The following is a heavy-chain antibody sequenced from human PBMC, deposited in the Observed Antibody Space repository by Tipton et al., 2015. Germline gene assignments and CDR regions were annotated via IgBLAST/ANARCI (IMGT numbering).Heavy chain of an antibody. Sequence: TLSLTCSVSSDSISKYYWSWIRQPPGKELEWIGYIQYSGSTNYNPSLKSRVTISVDTSKTQFSLKMSSVTASDTAVYYCGRLSYSRGFFWGQGILVTASS. CDR3: GRLSYSRGFF. V-gene: IGHV4-59*08. D-gene: IGHD5-18*01. CDR1: SDSISKYY. CDR2: IQYSGST. J-gene: IGHJ4*02.